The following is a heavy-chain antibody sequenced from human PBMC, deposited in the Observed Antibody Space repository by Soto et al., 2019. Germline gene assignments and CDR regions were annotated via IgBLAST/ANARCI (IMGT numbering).Heavy chain of an antibody. Sequence: GGSLRLSCAASGFTFSSYAMHWVRQAPGKGLEWVAVISYDGSNKYYADSVKGRFTISRDNSKNTLYLQMNSLRAEDTAVYYCARTHIVVVTAIRMGGGLEYWGQGTLVTVSS. J-gene: IGHJ4*02. CDR3: ARTHIVVVTAIRMGGGLEY. D-gene: IGHD2-21*02. V-gene: IGHV3-30-3*01. CDR1: GFTFSSYA. CDR2: ISYDGSNK.